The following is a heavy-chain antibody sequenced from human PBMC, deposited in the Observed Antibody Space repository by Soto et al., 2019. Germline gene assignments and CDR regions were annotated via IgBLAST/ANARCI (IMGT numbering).Heavy chain of an antibody. J-gene: IGHJ3*02. V-gene: IGHV1-2*02. CDR3: ARDSTVPTERGGAFDI. CDR2: INPNSGGT. Sequence: GASVKVSCKASGYTFTGYYMHWVRQAPGQGLEWMGWINPNSGGTNYAQKFQGRVTMTRDTSISTAYMELSRLRSDDTAVYYCARDSTVPTERGGAFDIWGQGTMVTV. CDR1: GYTFTGYY. D-gene: IGHD4-17*01.